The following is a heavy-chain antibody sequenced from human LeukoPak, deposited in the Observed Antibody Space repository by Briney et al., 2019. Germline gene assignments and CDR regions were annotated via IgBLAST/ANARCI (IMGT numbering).Heavy chain of an antibody. J-gene: IGHJ5*02. CDR2: ISAGGGGT. Sequence: TGGSLRLSCQGSGFTFGDYAMSWVRQAPGEGLQWVSTISAGGGGTFYVDSVQGRFSVSRDNSNNTLYLQMNSLRVDDTAIYYCAKAKFLRLDPWGPGTLVTVSS. V-gene: IGHV3-23*01. D-gene: IGHD3-3*01. CDR1: GFTFGDYA. CDR3: AKAKFLRLDP.